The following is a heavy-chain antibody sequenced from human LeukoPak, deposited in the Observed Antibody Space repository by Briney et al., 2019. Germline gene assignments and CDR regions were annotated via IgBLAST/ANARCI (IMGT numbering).Heavy chain of an antibody. V-gene: IGHV3-7*01. CDR2: IKQDGSEK. CDR3: ARDDCSSISCYHNWFDP. J-gene: IGHJ5*02. Sequence: GGSLRLSCAASGFTFSSYWMSWVRQAPGKGLEWVANIKQDGSEKYYVDSVKGRFTISRGNAKNSLYLQMNSLRAEDTAVYYCARDDCSSISCYHNWFDPWGQGALVTVSS. CDR1: GFTFSSYW. D-gene: IGHD2-2*01.